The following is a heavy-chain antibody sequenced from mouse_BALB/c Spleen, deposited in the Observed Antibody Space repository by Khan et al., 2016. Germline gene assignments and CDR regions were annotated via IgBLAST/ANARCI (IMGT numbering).Heavy chain of an antibody. D-gene: IGHD1-1*01. J-gene: IGHJ3*01. CDR2: INPDSSTL. CDR1: GFDFSSYW. CDR3: ARAGYYVYLAY. Sequence: EVKLLESGGGLVQPGGSLKLSCAASGFDFSSYWMSWVRQAPGKGLEWLGEINPDSSTLNYTTSLKDKFIISRDNAKNTLYLQMSKVRSEDTALYYCARAGYYVYLAYWGQGTLVTVSA. V-gene: IGHV4-1*02.